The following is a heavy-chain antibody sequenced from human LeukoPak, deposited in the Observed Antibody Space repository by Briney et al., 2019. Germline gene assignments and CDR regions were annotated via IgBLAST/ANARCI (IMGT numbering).Heavy chain of an antibody. V-gene: IGHV4-59*08. CDR2: IYNGGNT. CDR1: GDSTSDSY. Sequence: SETLSLTCTVSGDSTSDSYWSWIRQPPGKGLEWIGYIYNGGNTKYSPSLKSRVTMSVDTSKNQISLKLSSVTAADTAVYYCGRSTMVNTATGWFDPWGQGTLVTVSS. CDR3: GRSTMVNTATGWFDP. D-gene: IGHD4/OR15-4a*01. J-gene: IGHJ5*02.